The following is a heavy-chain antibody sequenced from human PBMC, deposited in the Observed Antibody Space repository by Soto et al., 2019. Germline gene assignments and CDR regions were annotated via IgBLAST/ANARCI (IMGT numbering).Heavy chain of an antibody. D-gene: IGHD3-3*01. V-gene: IGHV1-69*13. CDR3: ASMNGYNLGSGYFDY. CDR1: GGTFSSYA. J-gene: IGHJ4*02. CDR2: IIPIFGTA. Sequence: GASLKVACKASGGTFSSYAISWVRQAPGQGLEWMGGIIPIFGTANYAQKFQGRVTITADESTSTAYMELSSLRSEDTAVYYCASMNGYNLGSGYFDYWGQGTLVTVSS.